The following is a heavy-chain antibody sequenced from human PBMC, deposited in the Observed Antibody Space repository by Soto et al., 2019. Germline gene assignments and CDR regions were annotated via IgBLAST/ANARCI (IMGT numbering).Heavy chain of an antibody. D-gene: IGHD3-3*01. Sequence: PSETLSLTCTVSGGSISSYYWSWIRQPPGKGLEWIGYIYYSGSTNYNPSLKSRVTISVDTSKNQFSLKLSSVTAADTAVYYCARESGFYDFWSGSPPHYYYYMDVWGKGTTVTVSS. J-gene: IGHJ6*03. V-gene: IGHV4-59*01. CDR1: GGSISSYY. CDR3: ARESGFYDFWSGSPPHYYYYMDV. CDR2: IYYSGST.